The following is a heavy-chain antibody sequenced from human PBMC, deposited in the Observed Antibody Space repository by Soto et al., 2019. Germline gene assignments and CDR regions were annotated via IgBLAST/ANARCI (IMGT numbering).Heavy chain of an antibody. CDR2: INHSGST. J-gene: IGHJ4*02. CDR1: GGSFSGYY. Sequence: SETLSLTCAVYGGSFSGYYWSWIRQPPGKGLEWIGEINHSGSTNYNPSLKSRVTISVDTSKNQFSLKLSSVTAADTAVYYCARGRQPSYSSGWYAPYYFDYWGQGTLVTVSS. V-gene: IGHV4-34*01. CDR3: ARGRQPSYSSGWYAPYYFDY. D-gene: IGHD6-19*01.